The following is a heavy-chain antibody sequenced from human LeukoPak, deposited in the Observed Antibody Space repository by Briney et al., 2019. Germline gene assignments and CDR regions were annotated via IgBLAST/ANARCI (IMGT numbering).Heavy chain of an antibody. D-gene: IGHD4-17*01. V-gene: IGHV4-34*01. CDR3: ARGWYGDYGY. CDR2: INHSGST. CDR1: GGSFSGYY. J-gene: IGHJ4*02. Sequence: SETLSLTCAVYGGSFSGYYWSWIRQPPGKGLEWIGEINHSGSTNYNPSLKSRVTISVDTSKNQFSLKLSSVTAADTAVYYCARGWYGDYGYWGQGTLVTVSS.